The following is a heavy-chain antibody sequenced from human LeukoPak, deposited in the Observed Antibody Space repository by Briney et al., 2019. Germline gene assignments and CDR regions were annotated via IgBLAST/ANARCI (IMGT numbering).Heavy chain of an antibody. CDR1: GGSISSYY. CDR3: ASIAVAGTRQDY. V-gene: IGHV4-59*01. J-gene: IGHJ4*02. D-gene: IGHD6-19*01. CDR2: IYYSGST. Sequence: SETLSLTCTVSGGSISSYYWSWIRQPPGKGLEWIGYIYYSGSTNYNPSLKSRVTISVDTSKDQFSLKLSSVTAADTAVYYCASIAVAGTRQDYWGQGTLVTVSS.